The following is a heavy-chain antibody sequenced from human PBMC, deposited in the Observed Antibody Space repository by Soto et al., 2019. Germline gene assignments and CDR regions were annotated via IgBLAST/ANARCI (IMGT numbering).Heavy chain of an antibody. CDR3: ARVGHITNYGMAV. D-gene: IGHD1-26*01. CDR2: IIPFFGTS. V-gene: IGHV1-69*01. Sequence: QVQLVQSGAEVKKPGSSVKVSCEASGGTFSSYPINWVRQAPGQGLEWMGGIIPFFGTSNYAQKFQGRVTITADDSTSTAYMELRSLLSEDTAVYYCARVGHITNYGMAVWGQGTTVTVSS. CDR1: GGTFSSYP. J-gene: IGHJ6*02.